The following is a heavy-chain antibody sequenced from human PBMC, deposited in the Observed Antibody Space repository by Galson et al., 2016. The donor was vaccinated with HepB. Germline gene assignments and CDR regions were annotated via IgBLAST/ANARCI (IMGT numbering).Heavy chain of an antibody. Sequence: SLRLSCAASGFTFSAYAMTWVRQTPGKGLEWVSAISGRADTTYYADSVKGRFTVSRDNSKNTLSLEMNNLRADDTAIYYCAKVMARTGYYFAPLFDSWGQGTLGTASA. D-gene: IGHD3/OR15-3a*01. J-gene: IGHJ4*02. CDR3: AKVMARTGYYFAPLFDS. CDR1: GFTFSAYA. CDR2: ISGRADTT. V-gene: IGHV3-23*01.